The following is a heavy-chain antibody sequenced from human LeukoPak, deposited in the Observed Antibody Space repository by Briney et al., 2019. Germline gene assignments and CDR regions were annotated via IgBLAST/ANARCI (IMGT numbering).Heavy chain of an antibody. D-gene: IGHD2-2*02. Sequence: GGSLRLSCAASGFTFSSYGMHWVSQAPGKGLEWVAVISYDGTNKYYVDSVKGRFTISRDNSKNTLYLQMNSLRAEDTAVYYCAKRGDCSSISCSTYGIDYWGQGTLVTVSS. J-gene: IGHJ4*02. CDR2: ISYDGTNK. CDR3: AKRGDCSSISCSTYGIDY. CDR1: GFTFSSYG. V-gene: IGHV3-30*18.